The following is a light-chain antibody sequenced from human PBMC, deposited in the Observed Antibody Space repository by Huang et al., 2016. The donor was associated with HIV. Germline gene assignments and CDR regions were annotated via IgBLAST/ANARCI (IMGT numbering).Light chain of an antibody. CDR1: QSVSSN. CDR2: AAS. J-gene: IGKJ1*01. CDR3: QQYNNWPRT. Sequence: EIVMTQSPATLSVSPGERATLSCRASQSVSSNLAWYQQKPGQAPRLLIYAASTRATGIPARCRGSGSGTEFTLTISSLQSEEFAVYYCQQYNNWPRTFGQGTKVEIK. V-gene: IGKV3-15*01.